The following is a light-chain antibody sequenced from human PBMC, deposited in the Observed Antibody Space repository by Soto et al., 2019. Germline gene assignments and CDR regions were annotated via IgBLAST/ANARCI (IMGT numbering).Light chain of an antibody. CDR2: DAS. V-gene: IGKV3-15*01. CDR1: QRLNGF. CDR3: QQYNHWPLT. Sequence: EIVMTQSPATLSVSPGERATLSCRASQRLNGFLAWYQHKPGQAPMLLMYDASTRATGVPARFSGSGSGTEFTLTISSLKSVDFAVYYCQQYNHWPLTFGQGTRLEIK. J-gene: IGKJ5*01.